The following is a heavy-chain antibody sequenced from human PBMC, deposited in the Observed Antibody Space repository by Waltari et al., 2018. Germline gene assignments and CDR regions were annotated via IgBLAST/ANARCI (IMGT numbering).Heavy chain of an antibody. Sequence: QVQLQESGPGLVKPSQTLSLTCTVSGGSISSGSYYWSWIRQPAGRGLEWSGGIYTSGGTNNNTSLKSRVTISVDTSKNQFSLELSSVTAADTAVYYCARSSPTIFGVASRSDFDYWGQGTLVTVSS. V-gene: IGHV4-61*02. CDR3: ARSSPTIFGVASRSDFDY. J-gene: IGHJ4*02. CDR1: GGSISSGSYY. CDR2: IYTSGGT. D-gene: IGHD3-3*01.